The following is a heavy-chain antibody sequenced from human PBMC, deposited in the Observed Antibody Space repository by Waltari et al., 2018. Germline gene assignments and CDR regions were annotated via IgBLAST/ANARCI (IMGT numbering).Heavy chain of an antibody. D-gene: IGHD6-6*01. CDR2: INEDGAII. CDR1: AFTFSGYW. Sequence: EVQLVESGGGVVQPGGSLRLSCAASAFTFSGYWMHWVRHVPGKGLAWVARINEDGAIITYADFVKGRFTISRDNAKNTLHLVMESLRVEDTAVYYCARDRPTPSSPGDNFDYWGQGALVTVSS. V-gene: IGHV3-74*03. CDR3: ARDRPTPSSPGDNFDY. J-gene: IGHJ4*02.